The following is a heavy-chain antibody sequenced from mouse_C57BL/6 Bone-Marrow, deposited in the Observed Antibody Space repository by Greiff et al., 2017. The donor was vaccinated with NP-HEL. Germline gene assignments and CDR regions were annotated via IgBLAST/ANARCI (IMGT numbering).Heavy chain of an antibody. Sequence: QVQLQQPGAELVKPGASVKLSCKASGYTFTSYWMQWVKQRPGQGLEWIGEIDPSDSYTNYNQKFKGKSTLTVDKSSSTAYMQLSSLTSEDSAVYYCAIYYDYDESWYFDVWGTGTTVTVSS. V-gene: IGHV1-50*01. D-gene: IGHD2-4*01. CDR3: AIYYDYDESWYFDV. CDR2: IDPSDSYT. J-gene: IGHJ1*03. CDR1: GYTFTSYW.